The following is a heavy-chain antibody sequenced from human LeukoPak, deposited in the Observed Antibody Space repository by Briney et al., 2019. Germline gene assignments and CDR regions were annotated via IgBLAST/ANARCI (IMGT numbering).Heavy chain of an antibody. J-gene: IGHJ3*02. CDR2: IIPIFGTA. Sequence: ASVKVSCKASGGTFSSYAISWARQAPGQGLEWMGGIIPIFGTANYAQKFQGRVTITADKSTSTAYMELSSLRSEDTAVYYCARPVGATDLDAFDIWGQGTMVTVSS. V-gene: IGHV1-69*06. D-gene: IGHD1-26*01. CDR1: GGTFSSYA. CDR3: ARPVGATDLDAFDI.